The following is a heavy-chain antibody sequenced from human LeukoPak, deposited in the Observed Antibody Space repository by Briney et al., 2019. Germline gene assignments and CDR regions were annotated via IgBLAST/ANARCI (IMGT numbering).Heavy chain of an antibody. V-gene: IGHV3-13*01. D-gene: IGHD6-13*01. J-gene: IGHJ4*02. CDR1: GFTFSSYD. CDR3: ARDLYSSSWYEYFDY. CDR2: IGTAGDT. Sequence: GGSLRLSCAASGFTFSSYDMHWVRQATGKGLEWVSAIGTAGDTYYPGSVKGRFTISRENAKNSLYLQMNSLRAGDTAVYYCARDLYSSSWYEYFDYWGQGTLVTVSS.